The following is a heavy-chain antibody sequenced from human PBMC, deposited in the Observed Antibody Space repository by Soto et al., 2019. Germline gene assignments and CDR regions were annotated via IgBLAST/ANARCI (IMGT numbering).Heavy chain of an antibody. V-gene: IGHV3-48*02. CDR1: GFTVDDYA. Sequence: PGGSLRLSCVASGFTVDDYAMHWVRQAPGKGLEWVSYISSSSTIYYADSVKGRFTISRDNAKNSLYLQMNSLRDEDTAVYYCERDGGRLNWFDPWGQGTLVTVSS. CDR2: ISSSSTI. J-gene: IGHJ5*02. D-gene: IGHD1-26*01. CDR3: ERDGGRLNWFDP.